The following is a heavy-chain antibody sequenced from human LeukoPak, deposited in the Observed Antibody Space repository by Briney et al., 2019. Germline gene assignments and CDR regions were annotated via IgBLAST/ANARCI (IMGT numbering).Heavy chain of an antibody. J-gene: IGHJ3*02. V-gene: IGHV3-74*01. Sequence: GSLRLSCAGSGFPFSSYWMHLVPQAPGEGLVGVSRINTDGSSTSYADSVKGRFTISRDNAKNTLYLQMNSLRAEDTAVYYCATSYDFWTWIAFDIWGQGTMVTVSS. CDR3: ATSYDFWTWIAFDI. D-gene: IGHD3-3*01. CDR2: INTDGSST. CDR1: GFPFSSYW.